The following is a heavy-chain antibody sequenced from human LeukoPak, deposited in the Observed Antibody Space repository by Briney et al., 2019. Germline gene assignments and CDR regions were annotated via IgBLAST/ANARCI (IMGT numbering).Heavy chain of an antibody. Sequence: GGSLRLSCAASGFTFSTYAMSWVRQAAGKGLGWVSLISGSGGGTYYADSVKGRFTISRDNSKNTLYLQLNSLRVEDTAVYYCAKNRGAGSHYYHHMNVWGKGTTVTVSS. CDR1: GFTFSTYA. CDR2: ISGSGGGT. D-gene: IGHD1-26*01. J-gene: IGHJ6*03. CDR3: AKNRGAGSHYYHHMNV. V-gene: IGHV3-23*01.